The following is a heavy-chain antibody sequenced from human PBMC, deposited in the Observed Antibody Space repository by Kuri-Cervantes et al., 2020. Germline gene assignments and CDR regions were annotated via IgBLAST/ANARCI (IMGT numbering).Heavy chain of an antibody. D-gene: IGHD5-18*01. J-gene: IGHJ4*02. V-gene: IGHV3-43*01. CDR3: ASGSGYSYGLKGY. Sequence: GGSLRLFCAGSGFTFDDYTMHWVRQAPGKGLEWVSLISWDVGSTYYAASVKGRFTISRDNSKNTLYLQMTSLRAEDTAVYYCASGSGYSYGLKGYWGQGTLVTVSS. CDR1: GFTFDDYT. CDR2: ISWDVGST.